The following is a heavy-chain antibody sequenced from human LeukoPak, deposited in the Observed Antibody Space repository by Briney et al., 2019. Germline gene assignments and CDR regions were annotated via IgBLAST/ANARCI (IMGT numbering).Heavy chain of an antibody. CDR1: GYTFTGYY. Sequence: ASVKVSCKASGYTFTGYYMHWVRQAPGQGLEWMGRINPNSGGTNYAQKFQGRVTMTRDMSISTAYMELSRLRSDDTAVYYCARGRPSTNRNNINWFDPWGQGTLVTVSS. V-gene: IGHV1-2*06. CDR3: ARGRPSTNRNNINWFDP. J-gene: IGHJ5*02. D-gene: IGHD2/OR15-2a*01. CDR2: INPNSGGT.